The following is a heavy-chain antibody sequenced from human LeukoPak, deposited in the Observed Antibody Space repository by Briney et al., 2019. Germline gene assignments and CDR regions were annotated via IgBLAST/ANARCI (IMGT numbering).Heavy chain of an antibody. J-gene: IGHJ4*02. V-gene: IGHV3-30*18. CDR2: ISYDGSNK. CDR3: AKDTRFRGSYFDY. Sequence: PGGSLRLSCAASGFTFSNYAMSWVRQPPGKGLEWVAVISYDGSNKYYADSVKGRFTISRDNSKNTLYLQMNSLRAEDTAVYYCAKDTRFRGSYFDYWGQGTLVTVSS. D-gene: IGHD1-26*01. CDR1: GFTFSNYA.